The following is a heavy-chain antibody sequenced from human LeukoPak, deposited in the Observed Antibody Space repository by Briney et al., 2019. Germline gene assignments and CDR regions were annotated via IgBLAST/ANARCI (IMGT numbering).Heavy chain of an antibody. CDR3: AREEYSSVAFFGMDV. CDR1: GYTFTGSY. V-gene: IGHV1-2*06. CDR2: INPNSGGT. J-gene: IGHJ6*02. Sequence: ASVKVSCKASGYTFTGSYMHRVRHAPAQGLDWMGRINPNSGGTNYAQKFQGRVTMTRDTSISTAYMELSRLRSDDTAVYYCAREEYSSVAFFGMDVWGQGTTVTVSS. D-gene: IGHD6-19*01.